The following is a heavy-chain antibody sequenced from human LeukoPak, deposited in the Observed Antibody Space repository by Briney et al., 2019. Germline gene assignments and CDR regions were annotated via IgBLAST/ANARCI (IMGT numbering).Heavy chain of an antibody. CDR1: GYTFTGND. CDR3: ARALPHRRLMDTTMNQHWFDP. D-gene: IGHD5-18*01. J-gene: IGHJ5*02. V-gene: IGHV1-2*02. CDR2: INPNSVGT. Sequence: GASVKVSCKAAGYTFTGNDMHWRRQAPGQGRQWMGGINPNSVGTNCAQKFQGRVTMTRDKSTGTVYMEVSSLRSEDTAVYYCARALPHRRLMDTTMNQHWFDPWGQGTLVTVSS.